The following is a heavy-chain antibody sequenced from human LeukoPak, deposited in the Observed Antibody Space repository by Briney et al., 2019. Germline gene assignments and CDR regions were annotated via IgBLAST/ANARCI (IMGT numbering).Heavy chain of an antibody. CDR1: GFTFSSYS. CDR2: ISSSSSYI. J-gene: IGHJ4*02. CDR3: AVEGYYDSSGYYTDY. V-gene: IGHV3-21*01. Sequence: PGGSLRLSCAASGFTFSSYSMNWVRQAPGKGLEWVSSISSSSSYIYYADSVKGRFTISRDNAKNSLYLQMNSLRAEDTAVYYCAVEGYYDSSGYYTDYWGQGTLVTVSS. D-gene: IGHD3-22*01.